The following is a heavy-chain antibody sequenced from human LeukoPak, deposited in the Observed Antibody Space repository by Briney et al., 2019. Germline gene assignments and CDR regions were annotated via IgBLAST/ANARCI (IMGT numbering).Heavy chain of an antibody. J-gene: IGHJ4*02. CDR3: AREDYGSGTYPSDY. CDR1: GFTFSSYG. CDR2: IWYDGINK. D-gene: IGHD3-10*01. V-gene: IGHV3-33*01. Sequence: GGSLRLSCAASGFTFSSYGMHWVRQAPGKGLEWVTVIWYDGINKYYADSVKGRFTISRDNSKNTLYLQMNSLRAEDTAVYYCAREDYGSGTYPSDYWGQGTLVTVSS.